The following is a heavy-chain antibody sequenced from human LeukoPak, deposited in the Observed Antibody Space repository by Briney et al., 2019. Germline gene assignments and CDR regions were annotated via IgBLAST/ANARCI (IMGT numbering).Heavy chain of an antibody. D-gene: IGHD2-8*01. Sequence: GRSLRLSCAASGFTFSTYSMHWVRQAPGKGLEWLSFISSSSSSIYYADSVKGRFTISRDNAKNSLHLQMNSLRDEDTAVYYCARVGLYLDYWGQGTLVTVSS. J-gene: IGHJ4*02. CDR2: ISSSSSSI. CDR3: ARVGLYLDY. V-gene: IGHV3-48*02. CDR1: GFTFSTYS.